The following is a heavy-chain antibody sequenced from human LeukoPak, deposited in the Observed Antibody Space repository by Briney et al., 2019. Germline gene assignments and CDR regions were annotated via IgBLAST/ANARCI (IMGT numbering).Heavy chain of an antibody. J-gene: IGHJ5*01. V-gene: IGHV1-8*01. Sequence: ASVKVSCKASGYIFDRYDINWVRQATGKGLEWMGWMNPKTGNTGYAQKFQGRVNMTSDTPMTTAYVDLNSLKSDDTAVYYCVRARYSSAWFDSWGHGTLVIVSS. CDR1: GYIFDRYD. D-gene: IGHD6-25*01. CDR2: MNPKTGNT. CDR3: VRARYSSAWFDS.